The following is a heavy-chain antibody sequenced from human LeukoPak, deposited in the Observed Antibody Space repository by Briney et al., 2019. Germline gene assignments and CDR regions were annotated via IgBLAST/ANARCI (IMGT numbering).Heavy chain of an antibody. CDR2: ISPSGTST. CDR1: GFTFSAYY. Sequence: GGSLRLSCAASGFTFSAYYMSWIRQAPGKGLQWVSYISPSGTSTKYADSVKGRFTISRDNAQNSLYLQMNGLRVEDTAVYYCARAWGRVNAIENWGQGTLVTVAS. J-gene: IGHJ4*02. CDR3: ARAWGRVNAIEN. D-gene: IGHD7-27*01. V-gene: IGHV3-11*03.